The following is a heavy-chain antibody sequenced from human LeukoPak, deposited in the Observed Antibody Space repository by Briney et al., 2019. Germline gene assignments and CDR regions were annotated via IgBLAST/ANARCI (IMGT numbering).Heavy chain of an antibody. V-gene: IGHV3-48*04. CDR2: ISSSSSTI. CDR1: GFTFSTYN. J-gene: IGHJ4*02. CDR3: ARDLIVGTTYFDY. D-gene: IGHD1-26*01. Sequence: GGSLRLSCAASGFTFSTYNMNWVRQAPGKGLEWVSYISSSSSTIYYADSVKGRFTISRDNAKNSLFLQMNSLRAEDTAVYYCARDLIVGTTYFDYWGQGTLVTVSS.